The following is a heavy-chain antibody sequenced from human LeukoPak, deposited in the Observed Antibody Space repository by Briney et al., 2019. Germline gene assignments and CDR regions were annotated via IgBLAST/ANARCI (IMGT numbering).Heavy chain of an antibody. Sequence: GGSLRLSCAASEFSVGSNYMTWVRQAPGKGLEWVSLIYSGGSTYYADSVRGRFTISRDNSKNTLYLQMNSLRAEDTAVYYCARGQENYGYTFDYWGQGNLVTVSS. D-gene: IGHD1-7*01. CDR3: ARGQENYGYTFDY. V-gene: IGHV3-66*01. J-gene: IGHJ4*02. CDR1: EFSVGSNY. CDR2: IYSGGST.